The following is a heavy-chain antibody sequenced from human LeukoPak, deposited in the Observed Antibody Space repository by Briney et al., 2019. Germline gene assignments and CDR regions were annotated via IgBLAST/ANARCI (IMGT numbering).Heavy chain of an antibody. D-gene: IGHD4-17*01. J-gene: IGHJ4*02. CDR2: ISSNSSYI. CDR3: ARDGAVTNGRYFDY. CDR1: GFTFSTYS. V-gene: IGHV3-21*01. Sequence: GGSLRLSCVDSGFTFSTYSMNWVRQAPGKGLEWVSSISSNSSYIYYGDSVKGRFTISRDNAKNSLYLQMNSLRAEDTAVYYCARDGAVTNGRYFDYWGQGTLVTVSS.